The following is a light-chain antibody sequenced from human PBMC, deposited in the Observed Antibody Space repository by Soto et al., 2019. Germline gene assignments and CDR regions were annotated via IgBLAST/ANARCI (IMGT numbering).Light chain of an antibody. CDR1: QTIITW. Sequence: DIQMTQSPSSLSASVGDRVTITCRASQTIITWLAWYQQKPGKGLKVVIYRASNLQTGVPSRFSGSGSRTEFTLTINSLQPDDFATYFCQQYNVYPWTFGQGTKVET. CDR2: RAS. J-gene: IGKJ1*01. CDR3: QQYNVYPWT. V-gene: IGKV1-5*03.